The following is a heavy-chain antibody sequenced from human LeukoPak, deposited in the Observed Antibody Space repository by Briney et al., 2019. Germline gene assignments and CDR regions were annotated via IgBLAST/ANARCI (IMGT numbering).Heavy chain of an antibody. D-gene: IGHD3-10*01. CDR3: ARDLPMVRGASDAFDI. Sequence: SETLCLTCTVSGGSISSYYWSWIRQPPGKGLEWIGYIYYSGSTNYNPSLKSRVTISVDTSKNQFSLKLSSVTAADTAVYYCARDLPMVRGASDAFDIWGQGTMVTVSS. CDR2: IYYSGST. CDR1: GGSISSYY. J-gene: IGHJ3*02. V-gene: IGHV4-59*12.